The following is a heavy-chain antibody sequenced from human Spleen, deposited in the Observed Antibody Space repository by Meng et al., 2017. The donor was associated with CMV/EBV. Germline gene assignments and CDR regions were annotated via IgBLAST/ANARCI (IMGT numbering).Heavy chain of an antibody. CDR3: VRQNYDSWSGYGSFDP. J-gene: IGHJ5*02. D-gene: IGHD3-3*01. CDR1: GFTLSDFY. Sequence: GESLKISCIASGFTLSDFYIHWVRQAPGKGLVWVSRINSDGSSTIYADSVRGRFTISRDNTKNTVYLQMSSLRAEDTAVYYCVRQNYDSWSGYGSFDPWGQGTLVTVSS. V-gene: IGHV3-74*01. CDR2: INSDGSST.